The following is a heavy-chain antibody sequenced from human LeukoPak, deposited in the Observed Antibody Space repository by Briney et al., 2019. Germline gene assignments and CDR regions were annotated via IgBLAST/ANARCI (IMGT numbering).Heavy chain of an antibody. CDR1: GFTFSSYC. D-gene: IGHD6-13*01. Sequence: QPGGSLRLSCAASGFTFSSYCMNWVRQAPGKGLEWVSYISSSSSTIYYADSVKGRFTISRDNAKNSLYLQMNSLRAEDMALYYCAKDGYSSCWYSIDYWGQGTLVTVSS. V-gene: IGHV3-48*04. CDR2: ISSSSSTI. CDR3: AKDGYSSCWYSIDY. J-gene: IGHJ4*02.